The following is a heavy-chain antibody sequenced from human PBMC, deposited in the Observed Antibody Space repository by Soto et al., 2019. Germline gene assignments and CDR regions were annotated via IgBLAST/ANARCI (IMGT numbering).Heavy chain of an antibody. J-gene: IGHJ6*02. V-gene: IGHV4-4*02. CDR1: GGSISTINW. D-gene: IGHD6-6*01. CDR2: IYQTGST. Sequence: LSLTCAVSGGSISTINWWTWVRQPPGKGLDWIGEIYQTGSTSYNPSLESRVTISIDKSKNQFSLKLRSVTAADTAVYYCARVSSSSAFGMDVWGQGTTVTVSS. CDR3: ARVSSSSAFGMDV.